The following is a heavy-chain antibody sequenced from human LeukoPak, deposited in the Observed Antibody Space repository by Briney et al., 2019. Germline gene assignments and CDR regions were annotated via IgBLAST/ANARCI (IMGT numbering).Heavy chain of an antibody. V-gene: IGHV3-23*01. CDR1: GFTYSSYA. J-gene: IGHJ4*02. CDR2: ISGSGGST. CDR3: AKVHVFNKYYDTMSALGY. D-gene: IGHD3-22*01. Sequence: GGSLRLSCAASGFTYSSYAMSWVRQAPGKGLEWVSAISGSGGSTYYADSVKGRFTISRDNSKNTLYLQMNSLRAEDTAVYYCAKVHVFNKYYDTMSALGYWGQGTLVTVSA.